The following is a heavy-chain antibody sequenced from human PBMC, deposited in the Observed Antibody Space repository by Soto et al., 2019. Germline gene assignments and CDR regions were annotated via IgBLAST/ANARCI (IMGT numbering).Heavy chain of an antibody. Sequence: SETLSLTCTVSGGSISSYYWSWIRKPPGKGLEWIGYIYYSGSTNYNPSLKSRVTISVDTSKNQFSLKLSSVTAADTAVYYCARGVNWGMGYGMDVWGQGTTVTVSS. CDR2: IYYSGST. J-gene: IGHJ6*02. V-gene: IGHV4-59*01. D-gene: IGHD7-27*01. CDR1: GGSISSYY. CDR3: ARGVNWGMGYGMDV.